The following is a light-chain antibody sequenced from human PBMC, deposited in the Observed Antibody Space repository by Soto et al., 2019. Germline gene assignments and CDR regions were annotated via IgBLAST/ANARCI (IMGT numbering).Light chain of an antibody. CDR1: SSDIGGYNY. CDR2: EVT. Sequence: QSVLTQPPSASGSPGHSVTISCTGTSSDIGGYNYVSWYHQHPGKGPKLLIYEVTKRPSGVPDRFSGSKSGNTASLTVSGLQAEDEADYYCSSYAGSTILGIFGGGTKLTVL. CDR3: SSYAGSTILGI. V-gene: IGLV2-8*01. J-gene: IGLJ2*01.